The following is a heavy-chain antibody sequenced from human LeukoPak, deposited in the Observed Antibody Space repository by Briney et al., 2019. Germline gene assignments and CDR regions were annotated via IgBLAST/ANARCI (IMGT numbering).Heavy chain of an antibody. V-gene: IGHV3-30*04. Sequence: GGSLRLSCAASGFTFSSYAMHWVRQAPGKGLEWVAVISYDGSNKYYADSVKGRFTISRDNSKNTLYLQMNSLRAEDTAAYYCARDYYDSSGYYGGDYWGQGTLVTVSS. CDR1: GFTFSSYA. D-gene: IGHD3-22*01. CDR2: ISYDGSNK. CDR3: ARDYYDSSGYYGGDY. J-gene: IGHJ4*02.